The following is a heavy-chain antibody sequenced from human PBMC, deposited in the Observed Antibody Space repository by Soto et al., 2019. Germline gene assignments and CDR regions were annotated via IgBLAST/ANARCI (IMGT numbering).Heavy chain of an antibody. V-gene: IGHV3-13*01. CDR3: ARDSIPGYSSAYYYGMDV. D-gene: IGHD6-19*01. J-gene: IGHJ6*02. Sequence: GGSLRLSCAASGFTFSSYDMHWVRQATGKGLEWVSAIGTAGDTYYPGSVKGRFTISRENAKNSLYLQMNSLRAEDTAVYYCARDSIPGYSSAYYYGMDVWGQGTTVTVSS. CDR1: GFTFSSYD. CDR2: IGTAGDT.